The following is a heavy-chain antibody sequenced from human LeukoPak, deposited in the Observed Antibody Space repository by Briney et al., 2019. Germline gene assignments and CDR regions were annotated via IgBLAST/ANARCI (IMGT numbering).Heavy chain of an antibody. J-gene: IGHJ6*03. D-gene: IGHD4-17*01. V-gene: IGHV3-30*02. CDR1: GFTFSSYG. Sequence: GGSLRLSCAASGFTFSSYGMHWVRQAPGKGLEWVAFIRYDGSNKYYADSVKGRFTISRDNAKNTLYLQMNSLRAEDTAVYYCARGGYYGDYYYYYMDVWGKGTTVTVSS. CDR2: IRYDGSNK. CDR3: ARGGYYGDYYYYYMDV.